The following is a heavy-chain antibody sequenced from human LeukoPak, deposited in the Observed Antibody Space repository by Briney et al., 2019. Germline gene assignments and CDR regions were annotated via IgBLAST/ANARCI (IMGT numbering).Heavy chain of an antibody. CDR2: ISSSSSYI. CDR1: GFTFSSYS. CDR3: ARDDSIAVAGNFDY. Sequence: PGGSLRLSCAASGFTFSSYSMNWVRQAPGKGLEWVSSISSSSSYIYYADSVKGRFTISRDNAKNSLYLQMNSLRAEDTAVYYCARDDSIAVAGNFDYWGQGTLVTVSS. J-gene: IGHJ4*02. D-gene: IGHD6-19*01. V-gene: IGHV3-21*01.